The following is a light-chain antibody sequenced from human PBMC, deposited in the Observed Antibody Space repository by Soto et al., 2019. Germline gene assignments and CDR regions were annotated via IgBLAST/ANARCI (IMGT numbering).Light chain of an antibody. CDR2: EVS. V-gene: IGLV2-14*01. CDR3: SSYTSSSSF. Sequence: QSVLTPPASVSGSPGQSITISCTGTSSDVGGYNYVSWYQQHPGKAPKLMIYEVSNRPSGVSNRFSGSKSGNTASLTISGLQAEDEADYYCSSYTSSSSFFGTGTKVTVL. CDR1: SSDVGGYNY. J-gene: IGLJ1*01.